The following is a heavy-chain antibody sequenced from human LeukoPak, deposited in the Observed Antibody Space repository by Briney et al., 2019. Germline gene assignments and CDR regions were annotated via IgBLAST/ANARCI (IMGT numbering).Heavy chain of an antibody. Sequence: GESLRLSCAASGFRLTTFWMSWVRQAPGKGLEWVATIKEDGSDKYYVDSVKGRFTISRDNAKNSLYLQMSSLRAEDTAVYYCASDRGNYRTIDDWGQGTLVTVSA. CDR2: IKEDGSDK. V-gene: IGHV3-7*01. D-gene: IGHD1-7*01. J-gene: IGHJ4*02. CDR3: ASDRGNYRTIDD. CDR1: GFRLTTFW.